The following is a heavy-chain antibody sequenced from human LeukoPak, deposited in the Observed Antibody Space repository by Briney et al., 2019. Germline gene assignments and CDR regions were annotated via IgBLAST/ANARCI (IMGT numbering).Heavy chain of an antibody. V-gene: IGHV3-7*03. J-gene: IGHJ4*02. CDR1: AFIFSGHW. D-gene: IGHD3-22*01. CDR3: ARDEGQWLPYYFEF. Sequence: GGSLRLSCEGSAFIFSGHWMNWVRQTPGKGLEWVASIKEDGSERQYVDSVKGRFSISRDNAKKSLFLHMNSLRAEDTAVYFCARDEGQWLPYYFEFWGQGTLVIVSS. CDR2: IKEDGSER.